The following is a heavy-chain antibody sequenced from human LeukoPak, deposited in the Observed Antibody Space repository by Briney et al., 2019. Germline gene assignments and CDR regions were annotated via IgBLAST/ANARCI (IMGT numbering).Heavy chain of an antibody. CDR2: ISSSGSTI. CDR3: ARAPRNSHYYGMDV. J-gene: IGHJ6*02. CDR1: GFTFSDYY. V-gene: IGHV3-11*04. Sequence: PGGSLRLSCAASGFTFSDYYMSWIRQAPGKGLEWVSYISSSGSTIYYADSVKGRFTISRDNAKNSLYLQMNSLRAEDTAVYYCARAPRNSHYYGMDVWGQGTTVTVSS. D-gene: IGHD2/OR15-2a*01.